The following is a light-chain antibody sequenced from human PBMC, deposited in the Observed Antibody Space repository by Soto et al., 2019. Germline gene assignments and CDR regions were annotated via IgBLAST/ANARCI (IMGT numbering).Light chain of an antibody. J-gene: IGKJ5*01. CDR1: QSISSW. V-gene: IGKV1-5*03. CDR2: KAS. CDR3: QQFHSYPT. Sequence: DIQMTQSPSTLSASVGDRVTITCRASQSISSWLAWYQQKPGKAPKLLIYKASTLESGVPSRFSGSGSGTEFTLTINSLKPDDFATYYCQQFHSYPTFGQGTRLEIK.